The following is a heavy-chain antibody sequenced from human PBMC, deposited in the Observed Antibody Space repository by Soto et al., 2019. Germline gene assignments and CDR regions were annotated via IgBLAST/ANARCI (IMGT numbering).Heavy chain of an antibody. CDR1: GGSINSHDHY. CDR2: IYRSGST. J-gene: IGHJ6*01. CDR3: ARDKGGELLKGSGIDV. Sequence: QVQLQESGPGLVKPSQTLSLTCIVSGGSINSHDHYWSWIRQLPGKGLEWIGHIYRSGSTSYNPSRMSRLAISVATSQYQFALCLSSVTAADTAVYLGARDKGGELLKGSGIDVWGQGTTVNVSS. D-gene: IGHD1-26*01. V-gene: IGHV4-31*03.